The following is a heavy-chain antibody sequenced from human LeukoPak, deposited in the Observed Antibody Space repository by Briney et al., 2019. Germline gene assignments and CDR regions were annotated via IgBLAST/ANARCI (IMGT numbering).Heavy chain of an antibody. CDR2: ISAYNGNT. CDR1: GYTFTSYG. D-gene: IGHD3-9*01. Sequence: ATVKVSCKASGYTFTSYGISWVRQAPGQGLEWMGWISAYNGNTNYAQKLQGRVTMTTDTSTSTAYMELRSLRSDDTAVYYCARGVSPYDILTGYYDEGRYFDYWGQGTLVTVSS. CDR3: ARGVSPYDILTGYYDEGRYFDY. J-gene: IGHJ4*02. V-gene: IGHV1-18*01.